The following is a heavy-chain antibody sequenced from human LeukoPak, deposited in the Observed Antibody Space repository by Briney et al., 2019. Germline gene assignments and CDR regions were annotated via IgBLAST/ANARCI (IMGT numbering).Heavy chain of an antibody. CDR1: GFTFSSYS. D-gene: IGHD6-13*01. CDR3: ARGGAGPNWFDP. J-gene: IGHJ5*02. CDR2: ISSSSSYI. Sequence: GGSLRLSCAASGFTFSSYSMNWVRQAPGKGLEWVSSISSSSSYIYYADSVKGRFTISRDNAKNSLYLQMNSLRAEDTAVYYCARGGAGPNWFDPWGQGTLVTVSS. V-gene: IGHV3-21*01.